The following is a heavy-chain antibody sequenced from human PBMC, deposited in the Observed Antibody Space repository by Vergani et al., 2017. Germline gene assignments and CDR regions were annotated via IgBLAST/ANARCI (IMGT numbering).Heavy chain of an antibody. CDR1: GGTFSSYA. J-gene: IGHJ5*02. V-gene: IGHV1-69*01. CDR3: AXLNYRYCRSTSCYTRLGWFDP. D-gene: IGHD2-2*02. Sequence: QVQLVQSGAEVKKPGSSVKVSCKASGGTFSSYAISWVRQAPGQGPEWMGGIIPIFGTANYAQKFQGRVTITADESTSTAYMELSSLRSEDKAVYYCAXLNYRYCRSTSCYTRLGWFDPWGQGTLVTVSS. CDR2: IIPIFGTA.